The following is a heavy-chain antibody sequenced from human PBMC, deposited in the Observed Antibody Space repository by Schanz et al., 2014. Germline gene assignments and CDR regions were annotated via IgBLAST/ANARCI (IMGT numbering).Heavy chain of an antibody. CDR2: ISTSGTT. CDR3: ATWRGDDSGGHGQFDY. V-gene: IGHV4-4*07. J-gene: IGHJ4*02. D-gene: IGHD3-22*01. Sequence: QVQLQESGPGLVKPSETLSLTCTVSGGSMSSFYWNWIRQPAGKGLEWIGRISTSGTTNYNPSLRVRVRMSMGTSKAHFSLRLSAPAAADTAVYYCATWRGDDSGGHGQFDYWGQGALVTVSS. CDR1: GGSMSSFY.